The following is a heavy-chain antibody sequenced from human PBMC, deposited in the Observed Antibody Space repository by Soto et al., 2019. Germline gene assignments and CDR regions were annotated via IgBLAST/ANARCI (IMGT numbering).Heavy chain of an antibody. V-gene: IGHV3-30-3*01. CDR3: ASGAAFYYDTSRY. J-gene: IGHJ4*02. CDR1: GFSFSIHA. Sequence: QVELVESGGGVVQSGGSLRLSCAAPGFSFSIHALHWIRQAPGEGLEWVAVMSPNGDNQYYADSVKGRFTISRDTSKSTLSLQMTSLRPEDTAVYYCASGAAFYYDTSRYWGQGTQVTVSS. CDR2: MSPNGDNQ. D-gene: IGHD3-22*01.